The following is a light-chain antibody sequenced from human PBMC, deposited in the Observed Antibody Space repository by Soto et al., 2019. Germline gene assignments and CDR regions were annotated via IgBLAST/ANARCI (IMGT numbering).Light chain of an antibody. V-gene: IGLV2-11*01. CDR1: SSDVGRYNY. Sequence: QSVLTQPRSVSGSPGQSVTISCTGTSSDVGRYNYVSWYQHHPGTVPKVMIYDVSERPSGVPDRFSGSKSGNTASLTISGLQAEDEADYYCCSYAGSPRFVFGTGTKVTVL. CDR3: CSYAGSPRFV. CDR2: DVS. J-gene: IGLJ1*01.